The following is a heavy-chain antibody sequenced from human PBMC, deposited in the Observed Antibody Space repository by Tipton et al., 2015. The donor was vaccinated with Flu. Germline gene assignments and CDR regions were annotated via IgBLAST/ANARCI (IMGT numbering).Heavy chain of an antibody. V-gene: IGHV3-7*01. CDR2: IKQGGSEK. D-gene: IGHD2-2*01. Sequence: SLRLSCQASGFTFSSYGMHWVRQVTGKGLEWVANIKQGGSEKYYVDSVKGRFTISRDNAKNSLYLQLNSLRAEDTALYYCARTRGGYCTTTSCFADYFDFWGQGTLVAVSS. J-gene: IGHJ4*02. CDR1: GFTFSSYG. CDR3: ARTRGGYCTTTSCFADYFDF.